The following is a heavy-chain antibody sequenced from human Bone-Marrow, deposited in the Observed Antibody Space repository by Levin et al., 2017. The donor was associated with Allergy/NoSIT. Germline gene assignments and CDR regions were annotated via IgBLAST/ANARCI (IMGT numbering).Heavy chain of an antibody. CDR2: IYSGGST. Sequence: GESLKISCAASGFTVSSNYMSWVRQAPGKGLEWVSVIYSGGSTYYADSVKGRFTISRDNSKNTLYLQMNSLRAEDTAVYYCARFTSNDAFDIWGQGTMVTVSS. J-gene: IGHJ3*02. CDR3: ARFTSNDAFDI. CDR1: GFTVSSNY. V-gene: IGHV3-53*01.